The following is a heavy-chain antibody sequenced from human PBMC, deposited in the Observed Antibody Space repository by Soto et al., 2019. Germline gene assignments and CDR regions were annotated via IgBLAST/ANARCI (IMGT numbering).Heavy chain of an antibody. V-gene: IGHV3-7*03. CDR3: ARDERRVGHLPEPFDY. D-gene: IGHD1-26*01. Sequence: EVQLVESGGGLVQPGGSLRLSCAASGFTFSSYWMSWVRQAPGKGLEWVANIKQDGSEKYYVDSVKGRFTISRDNAKNSLYLQMNSLRAEDTAVYYCARDERRVGHLPEPFDYWGQGTLVTVSS. CDR1: GFTFSSYW. J-gene: IGHJ4*02. CDR2: IKQDGSEK.